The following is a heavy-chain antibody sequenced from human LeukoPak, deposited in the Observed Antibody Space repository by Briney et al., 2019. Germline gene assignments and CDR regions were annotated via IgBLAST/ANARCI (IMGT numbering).Heavy chain of an antibody. V-gene: IGHV4-39*01. J-gene: IGHJ4*02. CDR3: ARHKSQKVRGKNASCFDY. Sequence: PSETLSLTCTVSGGSISSSSYYWGWIRQPPGNGLEWIGSIYYSGSTYYNPSLKSRVTISVDTSKNQFSLKLSSVTAADTAVYYCARHKSQKVRGKNASCFDYWGQGTLVTVSS. CDR1: GGSISSSSYY. D-gene: IGHD3-10*01. CDR2: IYYSGST.